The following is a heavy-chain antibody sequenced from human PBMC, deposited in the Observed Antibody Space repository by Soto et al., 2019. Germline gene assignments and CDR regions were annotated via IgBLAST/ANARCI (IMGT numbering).Heavy chain of an antibody. CDR3: ARDREYSSPHRDYYGMDV. J-gene: IGHJ6*02. V-gene: IGHV1-69*13. Sequence: SVKVSCKASGGTFSSYAISWVRQAPGQGLEWMGGIIPIFGTANYAQKFQGRVTITADESTSTAYMELSSLRSEDTAVYYCARDREYSSPHRDYYGMDVWGQGTTVTVSS. D-gene: IGHD6-6*01. CDR1: GGTFSSYA. CDR2: IIPIFGTA.